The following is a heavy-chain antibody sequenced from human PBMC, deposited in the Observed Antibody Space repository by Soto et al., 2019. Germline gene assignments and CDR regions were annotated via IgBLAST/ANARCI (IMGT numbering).Heavy chain of an antibody. Sequence: QVQMVQSGAEVKKPGASVKVSCKASGYTFTSYGIHWVRQAPGRGLEWMGWISGYNGDTNSAQKLQGRVTMTTDTSTSTAYMELRSLRSDDTAVYYCARVTIFGMAQHAGRDVWGRGTMVTVSS. J-gene: IGHJ6*02. CDR1: GYTFTSYG. V-gene: IGHV1-18*01. CDR2: ISGYNGDT. D-gene: IGHD3-3*01. CDR3: ARVTIFGMAQHAGRDV.